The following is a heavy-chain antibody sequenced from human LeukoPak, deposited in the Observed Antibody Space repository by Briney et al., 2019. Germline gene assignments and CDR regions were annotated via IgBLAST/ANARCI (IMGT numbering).Heavy chain of an antibody. Sequence: SETLSLTCAVYGGSFSGYYWSWIRQPPGKGLEWIGEINHSGSTNYNPSLKSRVTISVGTSKNQFSLKLSSVTAADTAVYYCARGGSQHIVVVTAINNYGMDVWGQGTTVTVSS. CDR3: ARGGSQHIVVVTAINNYGMDV. CDR2: INHSGST. CDR1: GGSFSGYY. V-gene: IGHV4-34*01. J-gene: IGHJ6*02. D-gene: IGHD2-21*02.